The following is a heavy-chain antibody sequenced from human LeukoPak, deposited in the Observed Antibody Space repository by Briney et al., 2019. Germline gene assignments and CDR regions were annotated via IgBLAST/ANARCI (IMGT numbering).Heavy chain of an antibody. CDR3: ARPVEGVLPLYGMDV. V-gene: IGHV3-30*03. J-gene: IGHJ6*04. Sequence: GGSLRLSCAASGFTFSSYSIHWVRQAPGKGLEWVTVISFDGSTKYYADSVKGRFTISRDNSKNTLYLQMNSLRAEDTAVYYCARPVEGVLPLYGMDVWGKGTTVTVSS. CDR2: ISFDGSTK. D-gene: IGHD5-12*01. CDR1: GFTFSSYS.